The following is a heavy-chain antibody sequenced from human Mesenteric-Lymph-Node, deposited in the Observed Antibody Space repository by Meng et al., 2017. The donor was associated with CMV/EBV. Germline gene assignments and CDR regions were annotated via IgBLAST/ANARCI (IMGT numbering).Heavy chain of an antibody. J-gene: IGHJ4*02. CDR2: IYYSGST. CDR1: GGSISSYY. CDR3: ARGGSVSCKD. D-gene: IGHD2-2*01. Sequence: SETLSLTCTVSGGSISSYYWTWIRQPPGKGLEWIGYIYYSGSTYYNPSLKSRLTISVDTSKNQFSLKLSSVTAADTAVYYCARGGSVSCKDWGQGTLVTVSS. V-gene: IGHV4-30-4*08.